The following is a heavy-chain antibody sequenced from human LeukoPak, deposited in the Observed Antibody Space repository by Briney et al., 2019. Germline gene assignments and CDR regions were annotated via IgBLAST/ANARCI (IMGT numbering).Heavy chain of an antibody. CDR3: ARDKPEAANGMDV. V-gene: IGHV4-31*03. D-gene: IGHD6-25*01. CDR1: GGSISSGGYY. J-gene: IGHJ6*02. CDR2: IYYSGST. Sequence: SETLSLTCTVSGGSISSGGYYWSWIRQHPGKGLEWIGYIYYSGSTYYNPSLKSRVTISVDTSKNQFSLKLSFVTAADTAVYYCARDKPEAANGMDVWGQGTTVTVSS.